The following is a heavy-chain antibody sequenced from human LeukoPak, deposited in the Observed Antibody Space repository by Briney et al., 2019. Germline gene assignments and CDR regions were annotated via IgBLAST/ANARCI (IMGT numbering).Heavy chain of an antibody. CDR3: ARDQFYGDNPFDY. D-gene: IGHD4-17*01. V-gene: IGHV1-3*01. CDR1: GYSFTSYA. Sequence: ASVKVSCKASGYSFTSYAMHWVRQAPGRRLEWMGWINAGHGNTKYSQKFQGRVTITRDTSASTAYMELSSLRSEDTAVYYCARDQFYGDNPFDYWGQGTLVTVSS. CDR2: INAGHGNT. J-gene: IGHJ4*02.